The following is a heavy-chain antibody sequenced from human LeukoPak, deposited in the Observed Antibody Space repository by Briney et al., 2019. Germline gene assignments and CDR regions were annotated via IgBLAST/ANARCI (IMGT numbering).Heavy chain of an antibody. CDR3: ARSKQLVIIDY. J-gene: IGHJ4*02. CDR2: IYYSGST. V-gene: IGHV4-39*01. CDR1: GGSISSSGYY. D-gene: IGHD6-13*01. Sequence: SETLSLTCTVSGGSISSSGYYWGWIRQPPGKGLEWIGNIYYSGSTYYNPSLKSRVTISVDTSKNQFSLKLSSATAADTAVYYCARSKQLVIIDYWGQGTLVTVS.